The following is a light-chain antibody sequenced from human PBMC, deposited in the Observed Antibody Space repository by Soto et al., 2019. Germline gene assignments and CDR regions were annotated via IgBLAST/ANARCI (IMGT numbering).Light chain of an antibody. CDR3: CSYAGSSTFPYV. V-gene: IGLV2-23*02. CDR2: EVS. CDR1: SSDVGSYNL. J-gene: IGLJ1*01. Sequence: QSVLTPPASGSGSPGQSITISCTGTSSDVGSYNLVSWYQQHPGKAPKLMIYEVSKRPSGVSNRFSGSKSGNTASLTISGLQAEDEADYYCCSYAGSSTFPYVFGTGTKVTVL.